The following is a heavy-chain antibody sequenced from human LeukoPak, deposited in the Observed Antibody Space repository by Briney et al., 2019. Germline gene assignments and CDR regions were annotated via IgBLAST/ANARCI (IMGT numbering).Heavy chain of an antibody. J-gene: IGHJ5*02. CDR2: MNPNSGNT. Sequence: ASVKVSCKASGYTFTSYDINWVRQATGQGLEWMGWMNPNSGNTGYAQKFQGRVTMTRNTSISTAYMELSSLRSEDTAVYYCARGGWGTYYYGSGSYTWGQGTLVTVSS. CDR3: ARGGWGTYYYGSGSYT. D-gene: IGHD3-10*01. CDR1: GYTFTSYD. V-gene: IGHV1-8*01.